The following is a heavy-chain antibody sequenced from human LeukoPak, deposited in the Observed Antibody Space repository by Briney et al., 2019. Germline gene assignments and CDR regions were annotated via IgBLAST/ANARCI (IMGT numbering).Heavy chain of an antibody. D-gene: IGHD6-6*01. CDR3: ARGSHIAARPGGFGY. J-gene: IGHJ4*02. CDR2: IWYDGSNK. Sequence: GGSLRLSCAASGFTFSSYGMHWVRQAPGKGLEWVAVIWYDGSNKYYADSVKGRFTISRDNSKNTLYLQMNSLRAEDTAVYYCARGSHIAARPGGFGYWGQGTLVTVSS. V-gene: IGHV3-33*01. CDR1: GFTFSSYG.